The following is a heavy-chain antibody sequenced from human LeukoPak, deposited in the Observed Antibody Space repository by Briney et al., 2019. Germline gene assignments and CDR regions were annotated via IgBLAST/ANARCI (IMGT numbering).Heavy chain of an antibody. V-gene: IGHV3-23*01. J-gene: IGHJ5*02. CDR3: ATDDNYYDTGWFDP. D-gene: IGHD3-22*01. Sequence: GGSLRLSCAASGFTFSSYAMSWVRQAPGKGLEWVSAISGSGGSTYYADSVKGRFTISRDNSKNTLYLQMNSLRAEDTAVYYCATDDNYYDTGWFDPWGQGTLVTVSS. CDR1: GFTFSSYA. CDR2: ISGSGGST.